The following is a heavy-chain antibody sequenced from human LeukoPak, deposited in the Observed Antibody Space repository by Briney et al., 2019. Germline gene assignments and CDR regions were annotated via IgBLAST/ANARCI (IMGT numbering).Heavy chain of an antibody. D-gene: IGHD5/OR15-5a*01. CDR3: ATDRVEIYAIHI. CDR2: FEPEEGAHGET. J-gene: IGHJ3*02. Sequence: ASVRVSCRVSGYSLSDLSIHWVRHVAAKGLEWVGGFEPEEGAHGETIFAQKFEDRLTLTEDPSADTAYMELVRLTSEDTAVYYRATDRVEIYAIHIWGQGTAVTVSS. V-gene: IGHV1-24*01. CDR1: GYSLSDLS.